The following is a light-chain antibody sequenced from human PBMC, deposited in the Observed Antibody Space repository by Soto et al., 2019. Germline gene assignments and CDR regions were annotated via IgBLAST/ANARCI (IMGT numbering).Light chain of an antibody. CDR3: LLSYNGPYV. J-gene: IGLJ1*01. CDR1: TRAVTNGHY. CDR2: DTT. V-gene: IGLV7-46*01. Sequence: QAVVTQEPSLTVSPGGTVTLTCGSSTRAVTNGHYPYWLQQKPGQAPRTLIYDTTNRHSWTPARFSGSLLGGKAALTLSGAQPEDEAEYYCLLSYNGPYVFGTGTKVTVL.